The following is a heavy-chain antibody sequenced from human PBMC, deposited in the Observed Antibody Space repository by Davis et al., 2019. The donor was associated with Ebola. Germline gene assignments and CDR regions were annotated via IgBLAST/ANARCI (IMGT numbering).Heavy chain of an antibody. V-gene: IGHV4-39*01. CDR3: ASGLRKLGATPLHVY. Sequence: SETLSLTCTVSGGSISSSSYYWGWIRQPPGKGLEWIGSIYYSGSTNYNPSLKSRVTISVDTSKNQFSLKLSSVTAADTAVYYCASGLRKLGATPLHVYWGQGTLVTVSS. CDR2: IYYSGST. CDR1: GGSISSSSYY. D-gene: IGHD1-26*01. J-gene: IGHJ4*02.